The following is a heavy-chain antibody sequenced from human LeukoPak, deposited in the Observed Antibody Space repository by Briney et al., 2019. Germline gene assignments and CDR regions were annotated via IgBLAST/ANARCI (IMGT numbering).Heavy chain of an antibody. CDR3: ARTNYYDSSGYGAFDI. CDR1: GYTFTSYG. J-gene: IGHJ3*02. V-gene: IGHV1-18*01. Sequence: ASVKVSCKASGYTFTSYGISWVRQAPGQGLEWMGLISAYNGNTNYAQKLQGRVTMTTDTSTSTAYMELRSLRSDDTAVYYCARTNYYDSSGYGAFDIWGQGTMVTVSS. D-gene: IGHD3-22*01. CDR2: ISAYNGNT.